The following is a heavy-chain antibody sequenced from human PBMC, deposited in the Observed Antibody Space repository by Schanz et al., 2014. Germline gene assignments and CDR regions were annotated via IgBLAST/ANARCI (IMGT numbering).Heavy chain of an antibody. CDR3: TRGGYSYALSAFDI. Sequence: QVQLVQSGAEVKKPGASVKVSCRASGYPFTSDDITWVRQAPGQGLEWMGWMNPNSGDTGYPRKFQDRVTMTRNTSISTAYMELSSLRSEDTAMYYCTRGGYSYALSAFDIWGQGTMVTVSS. V-gene: IGHV1-8*01. D-gene: IGHD5-18*01. CDR1: GYPFTSDD. CDR2: MNPNSGDT. J-gene: IGHJ3*02.